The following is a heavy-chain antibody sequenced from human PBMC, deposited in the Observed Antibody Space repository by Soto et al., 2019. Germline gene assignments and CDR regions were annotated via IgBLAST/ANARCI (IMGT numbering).Heavy chain of an antibody. D-gene: IGHD6-13*01. V-gene: IGHV4-59*08. CDR3: ARQSIPAEQQLVGGDMDV. CDR2: IYYSGST. CDR1: GGSISSYY. J-gene: IGHJ6*03. Sequence: PSETLSLTCTVSGGSISSYYWSWIRQPPGKGLEWIGYIYYSGSTNYNPSLKSRVTISVDTSKNQFSLKLSSVTAADTAVYYCARQSIPAEQQLVGGDMDVWGKGTTVTV.